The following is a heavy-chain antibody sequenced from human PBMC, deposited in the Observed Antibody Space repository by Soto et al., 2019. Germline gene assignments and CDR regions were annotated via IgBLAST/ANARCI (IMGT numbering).Heavy chain of an antibody. Sequence: PSETLSLTCTVSGGSVSSGSYYWSWIRQPPGKGLEWIGYIYYSGSTNYNPSLKSRVTISVDTSKNQFSLKLSSVTAADTAVYYCARVYPRPPARYDPSRRFDPWGQGTLVTVSS. D-gene: IGHD2-15*01. CDR3: ARVYPRPPARYDPSRRFDP. V-gene: IGHV4-61*01. CDR1: GGSVSSGSYY. J-gene: IGHJ5*02. CDR2: IYYSGST.